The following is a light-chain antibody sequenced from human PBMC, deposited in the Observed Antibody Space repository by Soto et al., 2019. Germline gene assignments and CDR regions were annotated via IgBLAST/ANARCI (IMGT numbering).Light chain of an antibody. Sequence: QSVLTQPPSTSGTPGQRVTISCSGSSSNIGSNTVNWYQHLPGTAPKLLIYRNNQRPSGVPDRFSGSKSGTSASLAISGLQSADEADYYCAAWDDSLNGWVFGGGTKLTVL. J-gene: IGLJ3*02. V-gene: IGLV1-44*01. CDR1: SSNIGSNT. CDR2: RNN. CDR3: AAWDDSLNGWV.